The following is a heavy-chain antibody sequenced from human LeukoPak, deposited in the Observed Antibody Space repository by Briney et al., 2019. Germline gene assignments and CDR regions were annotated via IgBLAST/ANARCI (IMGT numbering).Heavy chain of an antibody. V-gene: IGHV1-24*01. Sequence: RASVKVSCQVSGNSLSETSIHWVRQAPGQWLEWMGGFDPEDGEPIFAQRFQGRFSMTEDTSADTAYMELSSLRPEDTAVYYCATADKWEPLDYWGQGTLVTVSS. J-gene: IGHJ4*02. CDR1: GNSLSETS. CDR3: ATADKWEPLDY. D-gene: IGHD1-26*01. CDR2: FDPEDGEP.